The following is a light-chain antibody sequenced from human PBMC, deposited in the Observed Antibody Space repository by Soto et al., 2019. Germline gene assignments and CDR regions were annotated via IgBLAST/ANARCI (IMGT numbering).Light chain of an antibody. Sequence: QSALTQPASVSGSPGQSTTISCTGTSSDVGSYNLVSWYQQHPGKAPKLMIYEGSKRPSGVSNRFSGSKSGNTASLTISGLQAEDEADYYCCSYAGSRVFGRGTKLTVL. V-gene: IGLV2-23*01. J-gene: IGLJ3*02. CDR1: SSDVGSYNL. CDR2: EGS. CDR3: CSYAGSRV.